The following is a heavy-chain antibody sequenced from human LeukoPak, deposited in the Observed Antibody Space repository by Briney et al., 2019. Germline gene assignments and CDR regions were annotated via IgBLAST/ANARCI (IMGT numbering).Heavy chain of an antibody. V-gene: IGHV4-38-2*02. Sequence: SETLSLTCTVSGYSISNGYYWGWIRQPPGKGLEWIGSIYHSGITYYNPSLKSRVTISIDTSKNQFSLKLNSVTAADTAMYYCAKSGGYGLIDYWGQGTLVTVSS. CDR1: GYSISNGYY. CDR3: AKSGGYGLIDY. CDR2: IYHSGIT. D-gene: IGHD1-26*01. J-gene: IGHJ4*02.